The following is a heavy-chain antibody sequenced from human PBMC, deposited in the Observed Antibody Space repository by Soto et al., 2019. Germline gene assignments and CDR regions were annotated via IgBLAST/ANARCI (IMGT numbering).Heavy chain of an antibody. CDR3: AKRAVSPLSKDYLGYFDL. D-gene: IGHD3-10*01. V-gene: IGHV3-23*01. Sequence: PGGSLRLSCAASGFTFSSYFMTWVRQAPGKRLEWVSAVSASGDGTSYAESVKGRFTISRDNSKNAMFLQMNSLRAEDTAVYYCAKRAVSPLSKDYLGYFDLWGRGTLVTVSS. CDR2: VSASGDGT. CDR1: GFTFSSYF. J-gene: IGHJ2*01.